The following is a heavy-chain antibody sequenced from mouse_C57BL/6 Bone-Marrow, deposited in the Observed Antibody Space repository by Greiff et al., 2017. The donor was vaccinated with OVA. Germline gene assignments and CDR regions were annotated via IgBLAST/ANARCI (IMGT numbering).Heavy chain of an antibody. V-gene: IGHV1-47*01. Sequence: QVHVKQSGAELVKPGASVKMSCKASGYTFTTYPIEWMKQNHGKSLEWIGNFHPYNDDTKYNEKFKGKATLTVEKSSSTVYLELSRLTSDGSAVYYCARGSGYDAMDYWGQGTSVTVSS. CDR1: GYTFTTYP. D-gene: IGHD3-2*02. CDR2: FHPYNDDT. J-gene: IGHJ4*01. CDR3: ARGSGYDAMDY.